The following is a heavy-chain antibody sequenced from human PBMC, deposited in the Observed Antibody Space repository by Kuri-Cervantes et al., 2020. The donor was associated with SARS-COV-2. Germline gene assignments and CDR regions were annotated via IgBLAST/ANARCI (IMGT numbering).Heavy chain of an antibody. V-gene: IGHV3-21*01. D-gene: IGHD3-16*01. J-gene: IGHJ4*02. CDR1: GFTLSRYT. Sequence: GGSLRLSCAASGFTLSRYTMNWVRQAPGKALEWVSSISGSGSYIYYADSVKGRFTISRDNSKNTLYLQMNSLRAEDTAVYYCAREAYTAQYWGQGTLVTVSS. CDR3: AREAYTAQY. CDR2: ISGSGSYI.